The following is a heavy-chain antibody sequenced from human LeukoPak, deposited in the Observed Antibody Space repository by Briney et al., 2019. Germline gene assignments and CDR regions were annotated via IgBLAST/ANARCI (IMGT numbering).Heavy chain of an antibody. J-gene: IGHJ4*02. Sequence: SETLSLTCTVSGGSINSYYWSWIRQPPGRGLEWIGSIHYSGSTSSNPSLKSRVTISVDTSKNQFSLKLSSVTAADTAVYYCARGAAFDYWGQGTLVTVSS. CDR3: ARGAAFDY. V-gene: IGHV4-59*01. CDR2: IHYSGST. D-gene: IGHD6-13*01. CDR1: GGSINSYY.